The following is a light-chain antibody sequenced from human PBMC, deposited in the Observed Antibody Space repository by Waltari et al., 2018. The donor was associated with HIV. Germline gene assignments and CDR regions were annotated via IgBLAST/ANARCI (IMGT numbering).Light chain of an antibody. Sequence: QLVLTQSPSASASLGASVKLTCTLSSGHSNYAIAWHQQQPGKGPRYLMKRKRDGSHIKGDGIPDRFAGSSSGEGRDLTISSLQAEDEADYYCQTWGAGIQEVFGGGTKLTVL. CDR2: RKRDGSH. CDR1: SGHSNYA. V-gene: IGLV4-69*01. CDR3: QTWGAGIQEV. J-gene: IGLJ3*02.